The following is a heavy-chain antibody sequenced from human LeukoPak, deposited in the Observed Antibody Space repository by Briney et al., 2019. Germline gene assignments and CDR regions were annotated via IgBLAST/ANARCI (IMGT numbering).Heavy chain of an antibody. CDR1: GGTFSSYA. CDR3: ARDNYAGANWFDP. CDR2: IIPIFGTA. J-gene: IGHJ5*02. V-gene: IGHV1-69*05. Sequence: VASVKVSCKASGGTFSSYAISWVRQAPGQGLEWMGGIIPIFGTANYAQKFQGRVTITTDESTSTAYMELSSLRSEDTAVYYCARDNYAGANWFDPWGRGTLVTVSS. D-gene: IGHD1-7*01.